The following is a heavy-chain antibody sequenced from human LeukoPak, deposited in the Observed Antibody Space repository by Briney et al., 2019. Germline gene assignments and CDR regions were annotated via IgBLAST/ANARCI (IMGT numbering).Heavy chain of an antibody. J-gene: IGHJ4*02. D-gene: IGHD6-19*01. CDR2: IWYDGSKK. CDR3: ARDLHSSGWHVGSAGY. Sequence: PGGSLRLSCAASGFTFSSYGMHWVRQAPGKGLEWVAIIWYDGSKKYYADSVKGRFTMSRDNSKDTLYLQLTSLRAEDTAVYYCARDLHSSGWHVGSAGYWGQGTLVTVSS. V-gene: IGHV3-33*01. CDR1: GFTFSSYG.